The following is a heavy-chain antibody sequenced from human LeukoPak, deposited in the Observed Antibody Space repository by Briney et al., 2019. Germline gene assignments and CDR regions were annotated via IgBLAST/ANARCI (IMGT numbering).Heavy chain of an antibody. CDR3: ARGSSSSAPYFDY. J-gene: IGHJ4*02. D-gene: IGHD6-6*01. CDR2: ISSSSSYI. CDR1: GFTFSSYS. V-gene: IGHV3-21*01. Sequence: GGSLRLSCAASGFTFSSYSMNWVRQAPGKGLEWVSSISSSSSYIYYADSVKGRVTISRDNAKNSLYLQMNSLRAEDTAVYYCARGSSSSAPYFDYWGQGTLVTVSS.